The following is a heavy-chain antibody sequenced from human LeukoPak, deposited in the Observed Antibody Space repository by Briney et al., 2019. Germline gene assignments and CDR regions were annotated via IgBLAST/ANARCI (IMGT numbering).Heavy chain of an antibody. J-gene: IGHJ4*02. CDR3: ARGGAIILAY. CDR1: GFTFSSYW. D-gene: IGHD3-10*01. CDR2: INPAGSEK. Sequence: PGGSLRLSRAASGFTFSSYWMSWVRQAPGKGLEWVANINPAGSEKYYVDSVKGRFTISRDNAENSLYLQMNSLRAADTAVYYCARGGAIILAYWGQGTLVTVSS. V-gene: IGHV3-7*05.